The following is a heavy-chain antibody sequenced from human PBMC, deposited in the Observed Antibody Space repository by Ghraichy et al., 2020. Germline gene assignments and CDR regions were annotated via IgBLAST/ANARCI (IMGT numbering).Heavy chain of an antibody. Sequence: SQTLSLTCTVTGDSISTYYWSWIRQPPGKGLEWIGYIYASGSTDFNPSLKSRVTISLDTSKNQFSLKLRSATAADTAVYYCARGAFGVVSSDYWGQGILVTVSS. V-gene: IGHV4-59*01. CDR1: GDSISTYY. CDR2: IYASGST. CDR3: ARGAFGVVSSDY. J-gene: IGHJ4*02. D-gene: IGHD3-3*01.